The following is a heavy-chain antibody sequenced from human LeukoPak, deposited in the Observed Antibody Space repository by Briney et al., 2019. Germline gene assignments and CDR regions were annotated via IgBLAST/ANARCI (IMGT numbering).Heavy chain of an antibody. Sequence: SGTLSLTCAVSGGSISSSNWWSWVRQPPGKGLEWIGEIYHSGSTNYNPSLKSRVTIPVDTSKNQFSLKLSSVTAADTAVYYCARSGSGYSLDYWGQGTLVTVSS. CDR3: ARSGSGYSLDY. D-gene: IGHD3-22*01. CDR2: IYHSGST. CDR1: GGSISSSNW. J-gene: IGHJ4*02. V-gene: IGHV4-4*02.